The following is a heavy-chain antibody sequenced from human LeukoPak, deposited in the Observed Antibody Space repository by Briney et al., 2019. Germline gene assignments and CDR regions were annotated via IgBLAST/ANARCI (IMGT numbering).Heavy chain of an antibody. Sequence: ASVKVSCKASGYTFTNYYMHWVRQAPGQGLEWMGLINPSGGTTGCAQKFQGRVSMTRDTSTSTVFMELSSLRSEDTAVYYCARGLGVVAVFDYWGQGTLVTVSS. D-gene: IGHD2-15*01. CDR3: ARGLGVVAVFDY. J-gene: IGHJ4*02. CDR1: GYTFTNYY. CDR2: INPSGGTT. V-gene: IGHV1-46*01.